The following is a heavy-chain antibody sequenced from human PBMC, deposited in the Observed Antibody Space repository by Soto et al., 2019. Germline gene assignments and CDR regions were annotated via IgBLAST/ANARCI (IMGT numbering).Heavy chain of an antibody. Sequence: PGGSLRLSCAVSGFYFNNYGINWVRQAPGKGLEWVSSVSKSDYTYYSDSVKGRFTISRDNAKNSVSLQMNSLRAEDTAVYYCAREDSIIIPAVSDFWGQGTLVTVYS. D-gene: IGHD2-2*01. V-gene: IGHV3-21*01. J-gene: IGHJ4*02. CDR2: VSKSDYT. CDR1: GFYFNNYG. CDR3: AREDSIIIPAVSDF.